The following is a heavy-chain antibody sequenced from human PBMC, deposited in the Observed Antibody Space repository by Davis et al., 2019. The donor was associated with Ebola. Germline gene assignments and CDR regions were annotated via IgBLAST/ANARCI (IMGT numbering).Heavy chain of an antibody. D-gene: IGHD6-6*01. V-gene: IGHV3-23*01. Sequence: GGSLRLSCAASGFTFSSYAMSWVRQAPGKGLEWVSSISGSGDSTYYTDSVKGRFTISRDNAKNSLYLQMNSLRAEDTAVYYCARRYSSSDYWGQGTLVTVSS. CDR2: ISGSGDST. CDR1: GFTFSSYA. J-gene: IGHJ4*02. CDR3: ARRYSSSDY.